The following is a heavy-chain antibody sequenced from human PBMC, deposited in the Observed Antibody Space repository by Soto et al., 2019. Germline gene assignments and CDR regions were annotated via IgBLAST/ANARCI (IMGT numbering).Heavy chain of an antibody. J-gene: IGHJ6*02. D-gene: IGHD6-13*01. CDR2: IYHSGST. V-gene: IGHV4-4*02. CDR3: ARIAAAGKDYYYYGMDV. Sequence: PSETLSLTCAVSGGSISSSNWWSWVRQPPGKGLEWIGEIYHSGSTNYNPSLKSRVTISVDKSRNQFSLKLSSVTAADTAVYYCARIAAAGKDYYYYGMDVWGQGTTVTVSS. CDR1: GGSISSSNW.